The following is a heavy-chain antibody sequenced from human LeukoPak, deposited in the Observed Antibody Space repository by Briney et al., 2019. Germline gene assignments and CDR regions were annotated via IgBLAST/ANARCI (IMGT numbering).Heavy chain of an antibody. Sequence: ASVKVSCKASGYTFTGYYMHWVRQAPGQGLEWMGWINPNSGGTNYAQKFQGWVTMTRDTSISTAYMELSRLRSDDTAVYYCARYHFQRGCSGYDSVYYGMDVWGQGTTVTVSS. CDR2: INPNSGGT. V-gene: IGHV1-2*04. D-gene: IGHD5-12*01. CDR3: ARYHFQRGCSGYDSVYYGMDV. CDR1: GYTFTGYY. J-gene: IGHJ6*02.